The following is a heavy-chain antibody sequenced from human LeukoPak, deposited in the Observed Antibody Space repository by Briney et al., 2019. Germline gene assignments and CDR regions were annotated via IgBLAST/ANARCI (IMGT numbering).Heavy chain of an antibody. J-gene: IGHJ4*02. Sequence: ASVKVSCKASGYTFTGYYMNWVRQAPGQGLEWMGWINPNTGATNYEQKFQGRVTMTREMSISTAYMELSRLRSDDTAVYYCARDQTGDGFDCWGQGTLVTVSS. CDR2: INPNTGAT. CDR3: ARDQTGDGFDC. CDR1: GYTFTGYY. V-gene: IGHV1-2*02. D-gene: IGHD7-27*01.